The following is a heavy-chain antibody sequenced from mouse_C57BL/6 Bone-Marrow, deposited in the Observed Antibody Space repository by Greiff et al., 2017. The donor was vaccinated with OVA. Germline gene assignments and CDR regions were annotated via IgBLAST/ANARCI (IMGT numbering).Heavy chain of an antibody. CDR1: GFTFSSYG. J-gene: IGHJ2*01. CDR3: AIQSTTVVYD. D-gene: IGHD1-1*01. CDR2: ISSGGSYT. Sequence: EVMLVESGGDLVKPGGSLKLSCAASGFTFSSYGMSWVRQTPDKRLEWVATISSGGSYTYYPDSVKGRFTISRDNAKNTLYLQMSSLKSEDTARYYCAIQSTTVVYDWGQGTTLTVSS. V-gene: IGHV5-6*01.